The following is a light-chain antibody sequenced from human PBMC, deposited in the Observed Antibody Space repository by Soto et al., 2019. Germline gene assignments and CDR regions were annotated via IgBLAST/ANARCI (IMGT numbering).Light chain of an antibody. V-gene: IGKV1-5*01. CDR3: QQYNTFPL. J-gene: IGKJ3*01. CDR2: DAS. CDR1: QSISNW. Sequence: DIQMTQAPSTLSASVGDRVTITCRASQSISNWLAWYQQKPGKAPKLLIYDASSLESGVPSRFSGSGSRTEFTLTISSLQPDDFATYFCQQYNTFPLFGPGTKVDIK.